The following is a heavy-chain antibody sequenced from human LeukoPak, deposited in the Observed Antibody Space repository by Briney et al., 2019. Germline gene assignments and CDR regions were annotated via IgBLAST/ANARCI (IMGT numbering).Heavy chain of an antibody. D-gene: IGHD6-19*01. Sequence: PGRSLRLSCAASGFTFSSYAIHWVRQAPGKGLEWVAVISYHGSNKYYADSVKGRFTLSRDNSKNTLYLQMNSLRAEDTAVYYCARDPAGLRYFDYWGQGTLVTVSS. CDR1: GFTFSSYA. J-gene: IGHJ4*02. CDR3: ARDPAGLRYFDY. V-gene: IGHV3-30*14. CDR2: ISYHGSNK.